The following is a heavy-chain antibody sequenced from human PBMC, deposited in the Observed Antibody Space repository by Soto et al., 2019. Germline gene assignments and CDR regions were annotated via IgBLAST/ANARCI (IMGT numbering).Heavy chain of an antibody. D-gene: IGHD3-10*01. CDR2: IYSGGTT. CDR3: ARDGGTRGDYYYAMDV. Sequence: QVQLQESGPGLVKPSQTLSLTCTVSGGSISRSSAYYWSWIRQHPEKGLEWIGYIYSGGTTNYNPSLRIGITISLETANNQFSLNLSSVTAADAALYYCARDGGTRGDYYYAMDVWGQGTTVTVSS. V-gene: IGHV4-31*03. CDR1: GGSISRSSAYY. J-gene: IGHJ6*02.